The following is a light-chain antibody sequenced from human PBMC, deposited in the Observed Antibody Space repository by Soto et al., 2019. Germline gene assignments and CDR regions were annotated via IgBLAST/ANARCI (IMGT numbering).Light chain of an antibody. CDR2: GAS. CDR3: QQYGSSTT. CDR1: QSVSSSY. J-gene: IGKJ1*01. Sequence: EIVLTQSPGTLSLSPGERATLSCRASQSVSSSYLAWYQQKPGQAPRLLIYGASSRATGIPDRFSGSGSGTDFALTISRLEPEDFAEYYCQQYGSSTTFGQGTKVDTK. V-gene: IGKV3-20*01.